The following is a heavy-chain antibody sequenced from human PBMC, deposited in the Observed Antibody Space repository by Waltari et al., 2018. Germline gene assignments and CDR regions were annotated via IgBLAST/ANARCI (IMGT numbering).Heavy chain of an antibody. CDR2: NNPNSGGT. D-gene: IGHD2-15*01. Sequence: QVQLVQSGAEVKKPGASVKVSCKASGYTFTGYYMHWVRQAPGQGLEWMGWNNPNSGGTNYAQKYQGWVTMTRDTSISTAYMGLSRLRSDDTAVYYCARRGRYCSGGSCYGPWGQGTLVTVSS. V-gene: IGHV1-2*04. CDR3: ARRGRYCSGGSCYGP. J-gene: IGHJ5*02. CDR1: GYTFTGYY.